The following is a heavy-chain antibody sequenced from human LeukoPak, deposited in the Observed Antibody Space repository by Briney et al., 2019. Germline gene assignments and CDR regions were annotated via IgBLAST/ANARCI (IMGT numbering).Heavy chain of an antibody. D-gene: IGHD4-11*01. Sequence: PSGTLSLTCAVSGGSFSSNNWRRCVRESPGKVVEWFGVIYRGGSTYYNSSLKGRVTISRDKSKNQFSLQMSSLTAADTAVYYCAKAQDYSNYQGAFDMWGQGPMVPVSS. CDR1: GGSFSSNNW. CDR3: AKAQDYSNYQGAFDM. CDR2: IYRGGST. V-gene: IGHV4-4*02. J-gene: IGHJ3*02.